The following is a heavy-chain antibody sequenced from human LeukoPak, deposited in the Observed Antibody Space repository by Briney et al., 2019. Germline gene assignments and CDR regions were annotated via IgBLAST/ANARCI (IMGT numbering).Heavy chain of an antibody. D-gene: IGHD2-2*02. CDR3: ARGIVVVPAAIIEFYFDY. CDR2: IDNSGST. V-gene: IGHV4-61*09. J-gene: IGHJ4*02. Sequence: SSETLSLTCTVSGGSISSTGYYWTWIRQPAGKGLEWIGHIDNSGSTNYNPSLKSRVTMSEDTSKNQFSLKLSSVTAADTAVYYCARGIVVVPAAIIEFYFDYWGQGTLVTVSS. CDR1: GGSISSTGYY.